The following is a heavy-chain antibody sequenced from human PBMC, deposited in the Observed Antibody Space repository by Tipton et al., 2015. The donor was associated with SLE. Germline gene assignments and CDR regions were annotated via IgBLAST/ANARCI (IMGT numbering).Heavy chain of an antibody. V-gene: IGHV4-59*12. Sequence: TLSLTCTVSGGFISNYYWGWVRQSPGKGLDWIGNIHYTGGTNYNPSLRSRVTISVDTSKNQFSLKLSSVTAADTAVYYCARALITMTPDYWGQGTLVTVSS. CDR3: ARALITMTPDY. D-gene: IGHD3-22*01. J-gene: IGHJ4*02. CDR1: GGFISNYY. CDR2: IHYTGGT.